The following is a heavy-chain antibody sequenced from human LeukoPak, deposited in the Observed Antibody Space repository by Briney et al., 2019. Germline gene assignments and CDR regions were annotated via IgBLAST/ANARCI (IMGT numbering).Heavy chain of an antibody. J-gene: IGHJ4*02. V-gene: IGHV4-4*02. D-gene: IGHD3-9*01. CDR3: AREGRGGDWLLD. Sequence: PSGTLSLTCAVSGDSITSDKWWTWVRQPPGKGLEWIGEIHHSKSSNYYPSLKSRVTISVDTSKNQFSLKLSSVTAADTAVYYCAREGRGGDWLLDWGQGTLVTVSS. CDR2: IHHSKSS. CDR1: GDSITSDKW.